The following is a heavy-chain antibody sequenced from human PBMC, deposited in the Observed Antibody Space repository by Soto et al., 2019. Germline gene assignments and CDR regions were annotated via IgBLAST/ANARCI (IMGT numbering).Heavy chain of an antibody. CDR2: IWYDGSNK. Sequence: GGSLRLSCAASGFTFSSYVMHWVRQAPGKGLEWVAVIWYDGSNKHYADSVKGRFTISRDNSKNTLYLQMNSLRAEDTAVYYCAREPIVGATRGAFDIWGQGTMMTF. J-gene: IGHJ3*02. CDR3: AREPIVGATRGAFDI. D-gene: IGHD1-26*01. CDR1: GFTFSSYV. V-gene: IGHV3-33*01.